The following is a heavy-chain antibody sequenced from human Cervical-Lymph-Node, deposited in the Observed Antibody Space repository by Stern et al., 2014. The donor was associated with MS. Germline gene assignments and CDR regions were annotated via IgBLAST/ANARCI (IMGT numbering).Heavy chain of an antibody. J-gene: IGHJ6*02. Sequence: QVQLVESGGGVVQPGRSLRLSCAASGFTFSSYGMHWVRQAPGKGLEWVAVIWYDGSNKYYADSVKGRFTISRDNSKTTLYMQMNSLRAEDTAVYYCASEYSSSPSPFSDYYYGMDVWGQGTTVTVSS. D-gene: IGHD6-6*01. V-gene: IGHV3-33*01. CDR3: ASEYSSSPSPFSDYYYGMDV. CDR2: IWYDGSNK. CDR1: GFTFSSYG.